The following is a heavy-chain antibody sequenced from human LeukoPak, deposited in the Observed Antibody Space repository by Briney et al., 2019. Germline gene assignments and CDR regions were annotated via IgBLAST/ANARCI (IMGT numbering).Heavy chain of an antibody. Sequence: ASVKVSCKASGYTFTSYAMNWVRQAPGQGLEWMGWINTNTGNPTYAQGFTGRFVFSLDTSVSTAYLQISSLKAEDTAVYYCARPDRDGSYYPPKDWGQGTLVTVSS. CDR2: INTNTGNP. D-gene: IGHD1-26*01. V-gene: IGHV7-4-1*02. J-gene: IGHJ4*02. CDR1: GYTFTSYA. CDR3: ARPDRDGSYYPPKD.